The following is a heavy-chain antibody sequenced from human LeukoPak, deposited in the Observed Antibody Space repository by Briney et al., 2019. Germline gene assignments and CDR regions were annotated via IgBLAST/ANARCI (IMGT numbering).Heavy chain of an antibody. V-gene: IGHV1-58*02. D-gene: IGHD3-3*01. J-gene: IGHJ5*02. CDR1: GFTFTSSA. CDR2: IVVGSGNT. Sequence: ASVKVSCKASGFTFTSSAMQWVRQARGQRLEWIGWIVVGSGNTNYAQKFQERVTITRGMSTSTAYMELSSLRSEDTAVYYCAARRITIFGVVIDPWGQGTLVTVSS. CDR3: AARRITIFGVVIDP.